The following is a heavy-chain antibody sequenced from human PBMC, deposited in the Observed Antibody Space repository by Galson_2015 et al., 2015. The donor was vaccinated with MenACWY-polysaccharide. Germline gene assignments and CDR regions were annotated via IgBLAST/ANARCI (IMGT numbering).Heavy chain of an antibody. D-gene: IGHD6-13*01. CDR2: ISSDGSST. CDR1: GFTFSSYW. Sequence: SLRLSCAASGFTFSSYWMHWVRQVPGKGLVWVSRISSDGSSTSYADSVKGRFTISRDNAKNTLHLQMNSLRVEDTAVYYCARVQGGYSNDLHHPYYFDYWGQGTLVTASS. J-gene: IGHJ4*02. V-gene: IGHV3-74*01. CDR3: ARVQGGYSNDLHHPYYFDY.